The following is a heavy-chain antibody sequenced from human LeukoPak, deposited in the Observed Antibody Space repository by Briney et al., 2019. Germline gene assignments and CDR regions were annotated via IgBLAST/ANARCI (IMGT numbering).Heavy chain of an antibody. CDR2: MNPDSGNT. Sequence: GASVKVSCKASGYTFTSYDINWVRQAPGQGLEWMGWMNPDSGNTGYLQKFQGRVTMTRNTSISTAYMQLSSLRSEDTAVYYCARMNYGGRRSHNWFDPWGQGTLVTVSS. D-gene: IGHD3-16*01. V-gene: IGHV1-8*01. CDR1: GYTFTSYD. CDR3: ARMNYGGRRSHNWFDP. J-gene: IGHJ5*02.